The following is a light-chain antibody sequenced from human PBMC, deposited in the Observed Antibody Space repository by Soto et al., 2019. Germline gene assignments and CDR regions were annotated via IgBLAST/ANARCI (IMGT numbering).Light chain of an antibody. V-gene: IGKV3D-15*01. CDR1: QSVSSN. J-gene: IGKJ1*01. CDR3: QQYQNLWT. CDR2: GAS. Sequence: EIVMTQSPATLSVSPGERATLSCRASQSVSSNLVWYQQKPGQAPRLLIYGASTRATGIPARFSGSGSGTEFTLTISSLQSEDFAIYYCQQYQNLWTFGQGTKVDI.